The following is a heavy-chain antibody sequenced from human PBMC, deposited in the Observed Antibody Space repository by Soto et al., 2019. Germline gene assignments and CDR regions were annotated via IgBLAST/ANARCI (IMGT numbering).Heavy chain of an antibody. Sequence: EVQLVESGGGLVQPGGSLRLSCAASGFTFSSYEMNWVRQAPGKGLEWVSYISSGGSSTYYADSVKGRFTISRDNAKKSLYLQRNSLRVEDTAVYYCARAYYDSSSYYYPDYWGQGTLVTVSS. J-gene: IGHJ4*02. CDR3: ARAYYDSSSYYYPDY. V-gene: IGHV3-48*03. CDR2: ISSGGSST. CDR1: GFTFSSYE. D-gene: IGHD3-22*01.